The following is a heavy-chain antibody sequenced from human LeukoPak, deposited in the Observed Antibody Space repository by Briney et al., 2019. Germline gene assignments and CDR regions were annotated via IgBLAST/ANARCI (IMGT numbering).Heavy chain of an antibody. D-gene: IGHD7-27*01. CDR2: TYYRSKWYN. CDR1: GDSVSSNGVA. CDR3: ARGSSWALDY. Sequence: PSQTLSLTCAISGDSVSSNGVAWNWIRQSPSRGLEWLGGTYYRSKWYNDYAVSVKSRISINADTSKNQFSLQLNSVTPEDTAVYYCARGSSWALDYWGQGTLVTVSS. J-gene: IGHJ4*02. V-gene: IGHV6-1*01.